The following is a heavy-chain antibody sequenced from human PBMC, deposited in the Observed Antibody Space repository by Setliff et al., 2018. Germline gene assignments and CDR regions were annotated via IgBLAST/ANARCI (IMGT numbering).Heavy chain of an antibody. Sequence: SETLSLTCTVSGYSISSCYYWGWLRQPPGKGLEWIGSIFHSGSTFYSPSLKRRVTISEDMSKNQFFLKLSSVTAADTAVDYCAREGRYCSGGSCYPYYFDYWGQGTMVTVSS. V-gene: IGHV4-38-2*02. CDR2: IFHSGST. CDR3: AREGRYCSGGSCYPYYFDY. D-gene: IGHD2-15*01. J-gene: IGHJ4*02. CDR1: GYSISSCYY.